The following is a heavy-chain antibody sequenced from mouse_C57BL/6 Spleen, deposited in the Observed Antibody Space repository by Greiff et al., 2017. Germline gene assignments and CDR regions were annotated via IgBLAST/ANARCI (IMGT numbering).Heavy chain of an antibody. CDR3: AREEIYYGSSYVDY. J-gene: IGHJ2*01. Sequence: QVQLKQPGAELVKPGASVKMSCKASGYTFTSYWITWVKQRPGQGLEWIGDIYPGSGSTNYNEKFKSKATLTVDTSSSTAYMQLSSLTSEDSAVYYCAREEIYYGSSYVDYWGQGTTLTVSS. D-gene: IGHD1-1*01. CDR2: IYPGSGST. CDR1: GYTFTSYW. V-gene: IGHV1-55*01.